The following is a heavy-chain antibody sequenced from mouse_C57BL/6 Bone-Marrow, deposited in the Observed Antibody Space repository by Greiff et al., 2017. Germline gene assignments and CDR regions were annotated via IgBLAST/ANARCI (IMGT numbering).Heavy chain of an antibody. Sequence: QVQLQQSGAELARPGASVKLSCKASGYTFTSYGISWVKQRTGQGLEWIGEIYPRSGNTYYNEKFKGKATLTADKSSSTAYMELRSLTSEDSAVYFCARFGNYPRYYAMDYWGQGTSVTVAS. CDR2: IYPRSGNT. J-gene: IGHJ4*01. CDR1: GYTFTSYG. D-gene: IGHD2-1*01. CDR3: ARFGNYPRYYAMDY. V-gene: IGHV1-81*01.